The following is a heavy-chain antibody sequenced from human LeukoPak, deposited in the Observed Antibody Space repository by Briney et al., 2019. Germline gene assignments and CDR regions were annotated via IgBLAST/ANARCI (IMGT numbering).Heavy chain of an antibody. Sequence: GGSLRLSCAASGFTLSDYWMTWVRQAPGKGLECVCNIKFDGGEIYYLDSVRGRFSISRDNAKHSLFLQMNSRRGEDTAVYYFTSALTHDSSGWGKGTIVT. D-gene: IGHD3-22*01. J-gene: IGHJ4*02. CDR3: TSALTHDSSG. V-gene: IGHV3-7*01. CDR1: GFTLSDYW. CDR2: IKFDGGEI.